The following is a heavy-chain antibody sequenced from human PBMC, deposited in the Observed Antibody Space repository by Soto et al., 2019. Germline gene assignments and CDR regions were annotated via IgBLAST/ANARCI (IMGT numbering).Heavy chain of an antibody. J-gene: IGHJ4*02. CDR1: GFIFSDHY. V-gene: IGHV3-72*01. D-gene: IGHD1-26*01. Sequence: VQLVESGGGLVQPGGSLRLSCAASGFIFSDHYMDWVRQAPGKGLEWVGRIKNKANSYTTEYAASVKGRFTISRDDSKKSLYLKMNSLKTEDTAVYYCTRISLVGATGGRYFDSWGQGTLLTVSS. CDR2: IKNKANSYTT. CDR3: TRISLVGATGGRYFDS.